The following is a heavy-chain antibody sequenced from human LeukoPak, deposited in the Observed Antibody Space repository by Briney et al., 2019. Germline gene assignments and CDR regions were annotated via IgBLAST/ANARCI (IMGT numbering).Heavy chain of an antibody. V-gene: IGHV4-30-4*01. CDR1: GGSVSKDDYY. CDR2: IYNTVST. CDR3: VREVYSRDSSGDPRRYFDY. D-gene: IGHD3-22*01. J-gene: IGHJ4*02. Sequence: SETLSLTCTVSGGSVSKDDYYWTWVRQPPGKGLEWIGYIYNTVSTYYNMALKSRVTISVDTSKNQFSLKLTSVTAADTGVYYCVREVYSRDSSGDPRRYFDYWGQGTLVTVSS.